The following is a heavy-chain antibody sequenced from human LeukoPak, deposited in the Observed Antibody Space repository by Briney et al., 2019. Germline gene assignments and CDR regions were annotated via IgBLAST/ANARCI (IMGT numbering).Heavy chain of an antibody. V-gene: IGHV4-30-2*01. D-gene: IGHD2-21*02. J-gene: IGHJ5*02. CDR2: IYHSGST. CDR3: ARGDFRYPNNSFDP. CDR1: GGSISSGGYS. Sequence: SQTLSLTCAVSGGSISSGGYSWSWIRQPPGKGLERIGYIYHSGSTYYNPSLKSRVTISVDRSKNQFSLKLSSVTAADTAVYYCARGDFRYPNNSFDPWGQGTLVTVSS.